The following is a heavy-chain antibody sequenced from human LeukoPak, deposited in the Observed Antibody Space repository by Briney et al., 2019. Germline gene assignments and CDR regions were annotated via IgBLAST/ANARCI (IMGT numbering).Heavy chain of an antibody. CDR1: GGSFSGYY. D-gene: IGHD2-15*01. CDR2: INHSGST. CDR3: ARHAAMGSGGSSTSCPSGGSCYPVSPNFDY. Sequence: SETLSLTCAVYGGSFSGYYWSWIRQPPGKGLEWIGEINHSGSTNYNPSLKSRVTISVDTSKNQFSLKLSSVTAADTAVYYCARHAAMGSGGSSTSCPSGGSCYPVSPNFDYWGQGTLVTVSS. J-gene: IGHJ4*02. V-gene: IGHV4-34*01.